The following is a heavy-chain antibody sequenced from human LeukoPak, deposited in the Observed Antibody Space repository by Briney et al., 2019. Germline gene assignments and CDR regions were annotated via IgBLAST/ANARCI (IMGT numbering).Heavy chain of an antibody. J-gene: IGHJ3*02. CDR3: ARSPNWDWDAFDI. D-gene: IGHD7-27*01. Sequence: GGSLRLSCAASGFTFSNYWMSWVRQAPGKGLEWVSFISGSGTSDIYYADSVKGRFTISRDNAKNSLYLQMNSLRAEDTAVYYCARSPNWDWDAFDIWGQGTMVTVSS. CDR1: GFTFSNYW. V-gene: IGHV3-21*01. CDR2: ISGSGTSDI.